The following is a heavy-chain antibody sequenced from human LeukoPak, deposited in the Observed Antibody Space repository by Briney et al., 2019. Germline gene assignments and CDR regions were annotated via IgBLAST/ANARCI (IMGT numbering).Heavy chain of an antibody. J-gene: IGHJ6*02. D-gene: IGHD5-18*01. Sequence: SETLSLTCAVYGGSFSGYYWSWIRQPPGKGLEWIGEINHSGSTNYNPSLKSRVTISVDTSKNQFSLKLSSVTAADTAVYYCARGDYQRGYSYGYYYYGMDVWGQGTTVTVSS. V-gene: IGHV4-34*01. CDR2: INHSGST. CDR3: ARGDYQRGYSYGYYYYGMDV. CDR1: GGSFSGYY.